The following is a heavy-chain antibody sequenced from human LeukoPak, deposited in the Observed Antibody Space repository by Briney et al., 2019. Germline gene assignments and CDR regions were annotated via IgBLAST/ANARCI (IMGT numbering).Heavy chain of an antibody. Sequence: SVKVSCKASGGTFSTYVINWVRQAPGQGLEWMGGIIPNFGRANYAEKFQDRVTITADKSTSTAYMELSSLRSEDTAMYYCAISQEGYCGGGSCYRHEFYYMDVWGKGTSVTVSS. CDR1: GGTFSTYV. V-gene: IGHV1-69*06. D-gene: IGHD2-15*01. CDR2: IIPNFGRA. CDR3: AISQEGYCGGGSCYRHEFYYMDV. J-gene: IGHJ6*03.